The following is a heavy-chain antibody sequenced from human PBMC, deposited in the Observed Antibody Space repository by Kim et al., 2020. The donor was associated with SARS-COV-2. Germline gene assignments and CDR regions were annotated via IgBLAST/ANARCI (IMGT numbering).Heavy chain of an antibody. CDR3: ARDHGGITGTTNGFDY. Sequence: GGSLRLSCAASGFTFSDYYMSWIRQAPGKGLEWVSYISSSSSYTNYADSVKGRFTISRDNAKNSLYLQMNSLRAEDTAVYYCARDHGGITGTTNGFDYWGQGTLVTVSS. V-gene: IGHV3-11*06. J-gene: IGHJ4*02. CDR2: ISSSSSYT. D-gene: IGHD1-7*01. CDR1: GFTFSDYY.